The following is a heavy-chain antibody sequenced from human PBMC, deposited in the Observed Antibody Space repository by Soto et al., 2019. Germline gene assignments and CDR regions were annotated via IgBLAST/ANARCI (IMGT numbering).Heavy chain of an antibody. J-gene: IGHJ6*02. V-gene: IGHV1-69*12. D-gene: IGHD6-19*01. CDR3: ARDRRALAVTGHYYFGMDV. Sequence: QVQLEQSGAEVKKAGSSVRVSCKASGGTFNTYTINWVRHAPGQGLEWMGGIVPIFGTAKYAQKFQGRVTITADESTSTAYMDLSSLKTEDTAVYYCARDRRALAVTGHYYFGMDVWGQGTTITVSS. CDR2: IVPIFGTA. CDR1: GGTFNTYT.